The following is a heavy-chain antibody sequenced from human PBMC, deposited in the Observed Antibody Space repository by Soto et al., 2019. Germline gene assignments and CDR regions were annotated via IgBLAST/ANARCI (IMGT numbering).Heavy chain of an antibody. Sequence: SETLSLTCTVSGDSISSGDYCWSWIRQPPGKGLEWIGHIFYSGATYYNPSLKSRVTISVDTSTNQFSLQLTSVTAADTAVYYFAREKYDSSGRNWFDPWGQGTLVTVSS. J-gene: IGHJ5*02. CDR3: AREKYDSSGRNWFDP. D-gene: IGHD3-22*01. CDR2: IFYSGAT. CDR1: GDSISSGDYC. V-gene: IGHV4-30-4*01.